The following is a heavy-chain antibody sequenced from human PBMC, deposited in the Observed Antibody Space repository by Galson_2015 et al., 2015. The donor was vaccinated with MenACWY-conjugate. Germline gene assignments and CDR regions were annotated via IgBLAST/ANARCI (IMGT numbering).Heavy chain of an antibody. J-gene: IGHJ4*02. CDR2: IRDTGGL. D-gene: IGHD3-3*02. CDR1: GGSISSHY. Sequence: SETLSLTCTVSGGSISSHYWSWFRQPPGKGLEWIAYIRDTGGLKDNPSLKSRVTISVDTSKNQFSLTMTSVTAADTAVYYCARGVNLASMAGYWGQRTLVTVSS. V-gene: IGHV4-59*11. CDR3: ARGVNLASMAGY.